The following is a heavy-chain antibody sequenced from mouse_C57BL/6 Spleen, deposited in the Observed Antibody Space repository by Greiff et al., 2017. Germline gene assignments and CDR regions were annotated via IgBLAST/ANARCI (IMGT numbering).Heavy chain of an antibody. CDR2: IYPGDGDT. V-gene: IGHV1-82*01. CDR3: ARYYDYDRRYFDY. CDR1: GYAFSSSW. J-gene: IGHJ2*01. D-gene: IGHD2-4*01. Sequence: VQLQQSGPELVKPGASVKISCKASGYAFSSSWMNWVKQRPGKGLEWIGRIYPGDGDTNYNGKFKGKATLTADKSSSTAYMQLSSLTSEDSAVYFCARYYDYDRRYFDYWGQGTTLTVSS.